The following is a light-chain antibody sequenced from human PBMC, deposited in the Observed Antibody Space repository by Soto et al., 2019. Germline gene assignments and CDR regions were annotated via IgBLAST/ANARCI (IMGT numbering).Light chain of an antibody. CDR3: QQYNSYS. CDR2: HAS. CDR1: QTISSW. Sequence: DIQMTQSPSTLSGSVGDRVTITCRASQTISSWLAWYQQKPGKPPKVLIYHASNLQSGVPSRFSGSGSGTEFTLTISSLQPDDFATYYCQQYNSYSFGQGTRLEIK. V-gene: IGKV1-5*01. J-gene: IGKJ5*01.